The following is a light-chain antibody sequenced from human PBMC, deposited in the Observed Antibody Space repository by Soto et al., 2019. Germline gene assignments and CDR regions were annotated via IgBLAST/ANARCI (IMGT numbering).Light chain of an antibody. CDR3: LLDFRYFWA. Sequence: AIHLTQSPSSLSASVGDRVTITCRASEAIRSALGWYQQKPGKVPKLLIYAASILQSGVPSRFSGSGSGTDFTLTISSLQPEDFATYYCLLDFRYFWAFGQGTKV. J-gene: IGKJ1*01. CDR1: EAIRSA. V-gene: IGKV1-6*01. CDR2: AAS.